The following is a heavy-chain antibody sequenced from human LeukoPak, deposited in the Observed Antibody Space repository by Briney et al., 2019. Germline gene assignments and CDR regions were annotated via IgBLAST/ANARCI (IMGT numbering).Heavy chain of an antibody. D-gene: IGHD2-2*01. J-gene: IGHJ6*04. CDR2: ISSSGSTI. CDR3: ARVSRVYYGMDV. Sequence: TGRSLRLSCAASGFTFSSYEMNWVRQAPGKGLEWVSYISSSGSTIYYADSVKGRFTISRDNAKNSLYLQMNSLRAEDTAVYYCARVSRVYYGMDVWGKGTTVTVSS. CDR1: GFTFSSYE. V-gene: IGHV3-48*03.